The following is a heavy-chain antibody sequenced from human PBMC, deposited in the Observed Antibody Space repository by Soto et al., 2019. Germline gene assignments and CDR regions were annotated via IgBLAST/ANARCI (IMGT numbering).Heavy chain of an antibody. CDR3: ARDSRGSGSFYAFDI. CDR1: GFTFSSYS. Sequence: GGSLRLSCAASGFTFSSYSMNWVRQAPGKGLEWVSSISSSSSYIYYADSVKGRFTISRDNAKNSLYLQMNSLRAEDTAVYYCARDSRGSGSFYAFDIWGQGTMVTVSS. J-gene: IGHJ3*02. D-gene: IGHD3-10*01. V-gene: IGHV3-21*01. CDR2: ISSSSSYI.